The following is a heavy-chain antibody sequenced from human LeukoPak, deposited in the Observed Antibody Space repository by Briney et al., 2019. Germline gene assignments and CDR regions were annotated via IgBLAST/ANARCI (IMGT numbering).Heavy chain of an antibody. V-gene: IGHV1-18*01. CDR3: ARSHYYDSSGPEDY. D-gene: IGHD3-22*01. CDR1: GYTFTSYG. J-gene: IGHJ4*02. CDR2: ISAYNGNT. Sequence: ASVKVSCKASGYTFTSYGISWVRQAPGQGLEWMGWISAYNGNTNYAQKLQGRVTMTTDTSTSTAYMELRSLRSDDTTVYYCARSHYYDSSGPEDYWGQGTLVTVSS.